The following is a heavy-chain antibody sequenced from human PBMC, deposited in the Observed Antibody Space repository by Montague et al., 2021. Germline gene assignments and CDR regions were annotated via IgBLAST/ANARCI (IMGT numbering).Heavy chain of an antibody. CDR1: GYSFTDYW. D-gene: IGHD1-1*01. J-gene: IGHJ5*02. V-gene: IGHV5-51*01. CDR2: IYPRDSDT. Sequence: QSGAEVKKPGESLKISCKGFGYSFTDYWIAWVRQMPGRGLEWLGIIYPRDSDTRYNPSFQGQVSISADKFINIAYLQWSSLEASDTGIYYCARRASLVATGNWFDPWGQGTRVTVSS. CDR3: ARRASLVATGNWFDP.